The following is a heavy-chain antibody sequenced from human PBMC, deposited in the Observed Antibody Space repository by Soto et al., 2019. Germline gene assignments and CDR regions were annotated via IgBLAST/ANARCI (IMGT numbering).Heavy chain of an antibody. J-gene: IGHJ6*03. CDR2: MNTNSGNT. Sequence: QVQLGQSGAEVKKPGASVKVSCKASGYTFTSYDINWVRQATGQGLEWMGWMNTNSGNTGYAQKFQGRVTMTRNTSISKAYMELSSLRSEDTAVYYCARGFYGTTGTAGFYYYMDVWGKGTTVTVSS. CDR3: ARGFYGTTGTAGFYYYMDV. D-gene: IGHD1-1*01. V-gene: IGHV1-8*01. CDR1: GYTFTSYD.